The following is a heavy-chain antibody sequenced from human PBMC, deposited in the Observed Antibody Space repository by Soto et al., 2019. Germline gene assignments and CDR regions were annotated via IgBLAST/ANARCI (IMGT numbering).Heavy chain of an antibody. CDR3: ARPYSYGSGSLKALPTDY. CDR1: GFTVSSNY. CDR2: IYSGGST. J-gene: IGHJ4*02. Sequence: PGGSLRLSCAASGFTVSSNYMSWVRQTPGKGLEWVSVIYSGGSTYYADSVKGRFTISRDNSKNTLYLQMNSLRAEDTAVYYCARPYSYGSGSLKALPTDYWGQGTLVTVSS. D-gene: IGHD3-10*01. V-gene: IGHV3-66*04.